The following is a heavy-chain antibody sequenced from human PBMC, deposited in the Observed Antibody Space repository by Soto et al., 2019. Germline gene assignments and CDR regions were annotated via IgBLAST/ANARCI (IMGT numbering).Heavy chain of an antibody. CDR3: ARAKNGYDSSGYYLYYFDY. Sequence: QVQLQQWGAGLLKPSETLSHTCAVYGGSFSGYYWSWIRQPPGKGLEWIGEINHSGSTNYNPSLKSRVTISVDTSKNQFSLKLSSVTAADTAVYYCARAKNGYDSSGYYLYYFDYWGQGTLVTVSS. V-gene: IGHV4-34*01. CDR1: GGSFSGYY. J-gene: IGHJ4*02. D-gene: IGHD3-22*01. CDR2: INHSGST.